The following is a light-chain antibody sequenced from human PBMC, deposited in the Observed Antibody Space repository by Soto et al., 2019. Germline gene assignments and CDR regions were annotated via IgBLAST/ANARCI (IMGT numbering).Light chain of an antibody. Sequence: EIVMTQSPATMSVSPGERATLSCRTSQSVSSNLAWYQQKPGQAPRLLIYGASTRATGIPARFSGSGSETDFTITISGLQSEDSEVYFGQQYNNWPFSFGQGTRLEIK. CDR2: GAS. CDR1: QSVSSN. J-gene: IGKJ5*01. V-gene: IGKV3-15*01. CDR3: QQYNNWPFS.